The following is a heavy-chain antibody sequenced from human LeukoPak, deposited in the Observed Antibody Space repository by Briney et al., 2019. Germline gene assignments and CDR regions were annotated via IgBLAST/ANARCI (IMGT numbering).Heavy chain of an antibody. CDR3: ARGVRLGYCSGGSCPLARNYYSYMDV. J-gene: IGHJ6*03. CDR2: INPSGGST. D-gene: IGHD2-15*01. CDR1: GYTFTSYY. V-gene: IGHV1-46*01. Sequence: ASVKVSCKASGYTFTSYYMHWVRQAPGQGLEWMGIINPSGGSTSYAQKFQGRVTMTRNTSIGTAYMELSSLRSEDTAVYYCARGVRLGYCSGGSCPLARNYYSYMDVWGKGTTVTVSS.